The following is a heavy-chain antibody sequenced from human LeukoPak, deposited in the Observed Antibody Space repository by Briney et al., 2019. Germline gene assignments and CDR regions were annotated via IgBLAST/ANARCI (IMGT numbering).Heavy chain of an antibody. CDR3: ARRTGRIEAGYNFVY. V-gene: IGHV5-51*01. J-gene: IGHJ4*02. CDR1: GSSFTNHW. D-gene: IGHD1-1*01. CDR2: IYPGDSDT. Sequence: GESLKISCKGSGSSFTNHWIAWVRQMPGKGLEWMGIIYPGDSDTRYSPSFQGQVTISADKSISTAYLQWSSLKAADTAVYYWARRTGRIEAGYNFVYWGQGTLVTASS.